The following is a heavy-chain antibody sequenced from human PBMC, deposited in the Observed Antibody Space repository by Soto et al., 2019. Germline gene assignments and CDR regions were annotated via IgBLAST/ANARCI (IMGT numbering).Heavy chain of an antibody. CDR3: ARSYISSSYWFDP. CDR2: INPSRGTT. J-gene: IGHJ5*02. CDR1: GYTYITYF. V-gene: IGHV1-46*03. D-gene: IGHD6-6*01. Sequence: ASVKVSCQASGYTYITYFMHWVRQAPGQGLEWMGAINPSRGTTTYAQKFQDRVTMTRDTSASTVYMELSSLRSEDTAIYYCARSYISSSYWFDPWGQGTLVTVSS.